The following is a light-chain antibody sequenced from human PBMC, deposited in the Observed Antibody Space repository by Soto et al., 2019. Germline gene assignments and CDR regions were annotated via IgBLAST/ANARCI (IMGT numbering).Light chain of an antibody. CDR3: QQYDDWLRLT. CDR2: GAS. Sequence: EIVMWPAPPPRAVSAGEKATLSCLASQSVNIYLAWYQQTPGQAPRLLIFGASYRATGIPARFSGSGSGTEFNLTISSLQSEDFAVYFCQQYDDWLRLTFGGGTKVDI. CDR1: QSVNIY. V-gene: IGKV3D-15*01. J-gene: IGKJ4*01.